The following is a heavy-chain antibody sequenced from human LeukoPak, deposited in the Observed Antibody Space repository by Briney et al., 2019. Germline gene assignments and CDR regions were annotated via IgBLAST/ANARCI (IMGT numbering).Heavy chain of an antibody. CDR3: ARHDSAAAGIDF. Sequence: ETLSLTCAVSGYSITNGYYWGWIRQPPGKGLEWIGSINHSGSTSYNPTLKSRVTISVDTSKNQFSLKVTSVTAADTAVYHCARHDSAAAGIDFWGQGTPVTVSS. J-gene: IGHJ4*02. V-gene: IGHV4-38-2*01. CDR2: INHSGST. D-gene: IGHD6-13*01. CDR1: GYSITNGYY.